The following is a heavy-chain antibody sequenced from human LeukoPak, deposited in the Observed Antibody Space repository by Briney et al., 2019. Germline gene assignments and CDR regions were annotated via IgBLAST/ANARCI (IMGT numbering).Heavy chain of an antibody. CDR2: INHSGST. CDR1: GGSFSGYY. V-gene: IGHV4-34*01. CDR3: VTYYFDSSGPKKNY. J-gene: IGHJ4*02. D-gene: IGHD3-22*01. Sequence: SETLSLTCAVYGGSFSGYYWSWIRQPPGKGLEWIGEINHSGSTNYNPSLKSRVTISVDTSKKQFSLKLSCVTAADTAVYYCVTYYFDSSGPKKNYWGQGTLVTVSS.